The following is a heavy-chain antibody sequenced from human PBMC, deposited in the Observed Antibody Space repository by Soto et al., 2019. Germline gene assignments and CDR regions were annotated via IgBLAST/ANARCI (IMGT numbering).Heavy chain of an antibody. Sequence: GGSLRLSCAASGFTFSNAWMNWVRQAPGKGLEWVGRIKSKTDGGTTDYAAPVKGRFTISRDDSKNTLYLQMNSLKTEDTAVYYCTTVRTYYDYVWGSPDYYYYGMDVWGQGTTVTVSS. CDR1: GFTFSNAW. J-gene: IGHJ6*02. D-gene: IGHD3-16*01. CDR3: TTVRTYYDYVWGSPDYYYYGMDV. CDR2: IKSKTDGGTT. V-gene: IGHV3-15*07.